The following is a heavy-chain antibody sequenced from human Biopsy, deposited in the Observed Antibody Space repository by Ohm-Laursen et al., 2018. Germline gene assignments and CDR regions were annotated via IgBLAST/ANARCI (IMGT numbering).Heavy chain of an antibody. V-gene: IGHV4-59*08. CDR3: ARRGSGGRSFDY. Sequence: SDTLSLTCTVSGDSINSSYWSWIRQAPGKGLEWIGFISNSGNTNYNPSLKSRVTISVDTSKNQFSRKLGSVTVADTAVFYCARRGSGGRSFDYWGQGSLVTVSS. J-gene: IGHJ4*02. CDR1: GDSINSSY. D-gene: IGHD2-15*01. CDR2: ISNSGNT.